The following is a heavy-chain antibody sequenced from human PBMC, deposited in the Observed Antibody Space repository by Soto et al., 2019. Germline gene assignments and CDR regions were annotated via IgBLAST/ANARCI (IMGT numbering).Heavy chain of an antibody. D-gene: IGHD3-9*01. CDR1: GFKFGGYG. CDR3: ARDGNSGLVITVPFWFDP. J-gene: IGHJ5*02. Sequence: GGSQRVSCGASGFKFGGYGGNWVRQAPGKGLEWVSYISSSSSTIYYADSVKGRFTISRDNAKNSLYLQMNSLRAEDTAVYYCARDGNSGLVITVPFWFDPWGQGTLVTVSS. V-gene: IGHV3-48*01. CDR2: ISSSSSTI.